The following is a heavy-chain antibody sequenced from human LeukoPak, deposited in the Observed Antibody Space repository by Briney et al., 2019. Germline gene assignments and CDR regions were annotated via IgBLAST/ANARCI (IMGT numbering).Heavy chain of an antibody. CDR2: ISSSGGST. CDR1: GFTFSSYA. V-gene: IGHV3-23*01. CDR3: AKDLVTGSLDY. Sequence: PGESLRLSCAASGFTFSSYAMTWVRQAPGKGLEWVSSISSSGGSTYYADSVRGRFTISRDNSKNTLYLQMNSLRAEDTAIYYCAKDLVTGSLDYWGQGTLVTVSS. D-gene: IGHD3-10*01. J-gene: IGHJ4*02.